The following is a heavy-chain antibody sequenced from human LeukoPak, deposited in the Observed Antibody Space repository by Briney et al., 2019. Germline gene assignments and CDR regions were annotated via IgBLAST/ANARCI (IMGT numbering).Heavy chain of an antibody. Sequence: SETLSLTCAVYGGSFSGYYCSWIRQPPGKGLEWIGEINHSGSTNYNPSLKSRVTISVDTSKNQFSLKLSSVTAADTAVYYCARAKITIFGVVIIPPYFDYWGQGTLVTVSS. D-gene: IGHD3-3*01. CDR2: INHSGST. V-gene: IGHV4-34*01. J-gene: IGHJ4*02. CDR3: ARAKITIFGVVIIPPYFDY. CDR1: GGSFSGYY.